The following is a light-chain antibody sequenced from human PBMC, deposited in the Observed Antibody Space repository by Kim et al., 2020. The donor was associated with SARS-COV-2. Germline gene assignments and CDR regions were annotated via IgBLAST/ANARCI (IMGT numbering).Light chain of an antibody. CDR3: QSYDNSLSGYV. J-gene: IGLJ1*01. CDR2: GNS. CDR1: ISNIGAGYD. V-gene: IGLV1-40*01. Sequence: QSVLTQPHSVSGAPGQRVTISCTGSISNIGAGYDVHWYQQLPATAPKLLIYGNSNRPSGVPDRFSGSKSDTSASLAITGLQAEDEADYYCQSYDNSLSGYVFGSGTKVTVL.